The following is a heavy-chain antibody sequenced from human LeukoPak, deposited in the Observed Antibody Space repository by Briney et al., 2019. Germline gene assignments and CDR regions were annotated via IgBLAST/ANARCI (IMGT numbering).Heavy chain of an antibody. V-gene: IGHV3-48*02. CDR1: GFTFSSYS. CDR2: ISSSSSTI. CDR3: ARDLLDYYGSGSPEASYGMDV. Sequence: GGSLRLSCAASGFTFSSYSMNWVRQAPGKGLEWVSYISSSSSTIYYADSVKGRFTISRDNAKNSLYLQMNSLRDEDTAVYYCARDLLDYYGSGSPEASYGMDVWGQGTTVTVSS. D-gene: IGHD3-10*01. J-gene: IGHJ6*02.